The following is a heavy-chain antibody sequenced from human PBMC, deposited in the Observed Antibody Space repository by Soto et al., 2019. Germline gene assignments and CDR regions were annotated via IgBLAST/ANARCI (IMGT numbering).Heavy chain of an antibody. V-gene: IGHV4-59*08. CDR3: ACGYSGYDFFGSIDY. Sequence: SESLSLTCTVSGGSISSYYWSGIRQPPGKGLEWIGYIYYSGSTNYNPSLKSRVTISVDTSKNQFSLKLSSVTAADTAVYYCACGYSGYDFFGSIDYWGQGTLVTVSS. CDR2: IYYSGST. J-gene: IGHJ4*02. D-gene: IGHD5-12*01. CDR1: GGSISSYY.